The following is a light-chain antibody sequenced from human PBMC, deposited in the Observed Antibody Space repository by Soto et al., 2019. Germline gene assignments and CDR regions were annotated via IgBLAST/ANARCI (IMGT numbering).Light chain of an antibody. CDR2: AAS. CDR1: QGISSS. V-gene: IGKV1-9*01. CDR3: QLLDSFPLT. J-gene: IGKJ5*01. Sequence: DIQLTQSPSFLSASVGDRVTSTCRACQGISSSLAWYQQKPGEAPKLLIYAASTLQSGVPSRFSGSGYGTEFTLTISSLQPEDFASYYCQLLDSFPLTFGQGTRLEIK.